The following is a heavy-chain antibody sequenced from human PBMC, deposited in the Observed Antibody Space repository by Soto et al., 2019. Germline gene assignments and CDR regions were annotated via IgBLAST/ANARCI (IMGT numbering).Heavy chain of an antibody. V-gene: IGHV5-51*01. CDR2: IFPGDADT. CDR3: ARHAVGSDY. J-gene: IGHJ4*02. Sequence: SGESLKISCKTSGYIFTSYWIGWVRQMPGKGLEWMGSIFPGDADTRYSPSFQGQVTISADKSVDTAYLQWSSLKASDTDVYYCARHAVGSDYWGQGTLVTVSS. D-gene: IGHD1-26*01. CDR1: GYIFTSYW.